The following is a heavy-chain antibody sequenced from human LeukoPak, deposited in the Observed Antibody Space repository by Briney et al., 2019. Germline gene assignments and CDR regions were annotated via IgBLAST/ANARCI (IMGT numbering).Heavy chain of an antibody. CDR3: ARGQMDFDY. CDR2: TSTSSVTI. J-gene: IGHJ4*02. Sequence: GGSLTLSCAASGFTFSSDGMNWVRQAPGKGLEWVSYTSTSSVTIYYADSVRGRFTISRDNAKNSLYLQMNSLRDEDTAVYYCARGQMDFDYWGQGTLVTVSS. CDR1: GFTFSSDG. V-gene: IGHV3-48*02. D-gene: IGHD5-24*01.